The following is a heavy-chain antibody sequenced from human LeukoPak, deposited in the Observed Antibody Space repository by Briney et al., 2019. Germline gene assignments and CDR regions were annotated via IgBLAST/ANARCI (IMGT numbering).Heavy chain of an antibody. Sequence: GGSLRLSCAASGFPFSSYAMHGVRQAPGKGLERVAVISYDGSNKYYADSVKGRFTISRDNSKNTLYLQMNSLRAEDTAVYYCARVADGYTTYYFDYWGQGTLVTVSS. CDR2: ISYDGSNK. CDR1: GFPFSSYA. J-gene: IGHJ4*02. V-gene: IGHV3-30-3*01. D-gene: IGHD5-24*01. CDR3: ARVADGYTTYYFDY.